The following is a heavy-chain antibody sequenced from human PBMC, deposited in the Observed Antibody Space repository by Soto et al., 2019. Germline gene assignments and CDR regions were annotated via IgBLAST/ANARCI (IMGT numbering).Heavy chain of an antibody. D-gene: IGHD2-8*01. J-gene: IGHJ4*02. CDR2: VSGSGDST. Sequence: ELQVLESGGGLVQPWGSLRLTCAASGFTLSEYGTSWVRQAPGKGPEWVSFVSGSGDSTYYTDSVKGRFTISRDSSKNKVCLQMNSLRAEDKAVYYCATSNDGERDWGPGTLVTVSS. CDR1: GFTLSEYG. V-gene: IGHV3-23*01. CDR3: ATSNDGERD.